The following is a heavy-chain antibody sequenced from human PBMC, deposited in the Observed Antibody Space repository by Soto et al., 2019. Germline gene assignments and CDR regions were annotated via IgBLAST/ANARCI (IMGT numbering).Heavy chain of an antibody. CDR1: GYSFTTYW. J-gene: IGHJ4*02. D-gene: IGHD6-19*01. Sequence: EVQLVQSGAEVKKPGESLRISCKGSGYSFTTYWISWVRQMPGKGLEWMGRIDPSDSYTNYSPSFQGHVTISADKSISTAYLQWSSLKASDTATYYCGRHRRIVVAGTDYWGQGTLVTVSS. V-gene: IGHV5-10-1*01. CDR2: IDPSDSYT. CDR3: GRHRRIVVAGTDY.